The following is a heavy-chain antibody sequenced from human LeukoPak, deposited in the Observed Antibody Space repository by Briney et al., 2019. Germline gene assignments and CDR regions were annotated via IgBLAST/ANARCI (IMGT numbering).Heavy chain of an antibody. CDR1: GFTFSNYW. V-gene: IGHV3-74*01. CDR2: INSDGINT. D-gene: IGHD6-13*01. Sequence: GGSLRLSCAASGFTFSNYWMHWVRQAPGKGLVWVSRINSDGINTSYADSVKGRFTISTDNAKNTLNLQMNSLRAEDTAVYYCAKSGSPYSSSWYPDPPCDYWGQGTLVTVSS. J-gene: IGHJ4*02. CDR3: AKSGSPYSSSWYPDPPCDY.